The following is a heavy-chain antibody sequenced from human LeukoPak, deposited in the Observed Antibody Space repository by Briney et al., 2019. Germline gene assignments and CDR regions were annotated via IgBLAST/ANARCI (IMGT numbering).Heavy chain of an antibody. CDR2: IWYDGSNK. D-gene: IGHD6-19*01. J-gene: IGHJ4*02. CDR1: GFTFSSYG. V-gene: IGHV3-33*01. Sequence: GGSLRLSCAASGFTFSSYGMHWVRQAPGKGLEWVAVIWYDGSNKYYADSVKGRSTISRDNSKNTLYLQMNSLRAEDTAVYYCARTSPSRIAVAGNYFDFWGQGTLVTVSS. CDR3: ARTSPSRIAVAGNYFDF.